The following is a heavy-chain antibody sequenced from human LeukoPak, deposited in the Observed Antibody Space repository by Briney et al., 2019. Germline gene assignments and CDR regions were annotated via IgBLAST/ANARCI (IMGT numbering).Heavy chain of an antibody. J-gene: IGHJ6*02. Sequence: GGSLRLSCAASGFTFSSYAMSWVRQAPGKGLEWVSAISGSGGSTYYADSVKGRFTISRDNSKNTLYLQMNSLGAEDTAVYYCAKMPRSSPIFGSYLRHTHYYYYGMDVWGQGTTVTVSS. V-gene: IGHV3-23*01. CDR2: ISGSGGST. CDR1: GFTFSSYA. CDR3: AKMPRSSPIFGSYLRHTHYYYYGMDV. D-gene: IGHD1-26*01.